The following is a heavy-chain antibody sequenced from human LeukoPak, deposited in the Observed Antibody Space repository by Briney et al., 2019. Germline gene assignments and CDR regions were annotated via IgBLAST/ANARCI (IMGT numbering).Heavy chain of an antibody. CDR3: ARAGHSSSSDWFDP. J-gene: IGHJ5*02. CDR2: ISYDGSNK. CDR1: GFTFSSYA. Sequence: GGSLRLSCAASGFTFSSYAMHWVRQAPGKGLEWVAVISYDGSNKYYADSVKGRFTISRDNSKNTLYLQMNSLRAEDTAEYYCARAGHSSSSDWFDPWGQGTLVTVSS. D-gene: IGHD6-6*01. V-gene: IGHV3-30-3*01.